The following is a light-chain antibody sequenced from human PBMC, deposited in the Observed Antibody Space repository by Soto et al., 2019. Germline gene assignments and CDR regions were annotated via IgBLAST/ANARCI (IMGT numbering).Light chain of an antibody. J-gene: IGKJ5*01. V-gene: IGKV1-33*01. CDR1: RDIGKY. CDR3: QRYDSLPPT. CDR2: DAS. Sequence: DIQMTQSPSSLSASVGDRVTITCQASRDIGKYLNWFQEKPGKAPKLLIYDASNLQTGVPSRFSGSGSETDFTFTISSLQPEDFATYYCQRYDSLPPTFGQGTRLEIK.